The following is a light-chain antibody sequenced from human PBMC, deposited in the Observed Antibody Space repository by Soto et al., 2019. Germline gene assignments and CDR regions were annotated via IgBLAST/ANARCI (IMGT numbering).Light chain of an antibody. V-gene: IGKV3-11*01. CDR1: QSVNNY. Sequence: EIVLTQSPATLSLSPGERATLSCRASQSVNNYLAWYQQKPGRAPRLLIYDASNRATGIPARFSGTGSGTDFTLTINNLEPEDFAVYYCQVRTNWSIAFGRGTRLEI. J-gene: IGKJ5*01. CDR2: DAS. CDR3: QVRTNWSIA.